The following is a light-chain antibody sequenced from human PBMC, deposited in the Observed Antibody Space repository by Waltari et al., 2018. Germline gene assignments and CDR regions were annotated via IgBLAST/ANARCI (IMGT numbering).Light chain of an antibody. CDR3: QQYNQWPLT. CDR1: LSIDDS. CDR2: GAS. J-gene: IGKJ4*01. Sequence: EIVMTQSPATLSVSRGGSATLSCRASLSIDDSLAWYQQKPGHPPRLLIHGASTRDTGYPVRFSGSGSGTDFTLTITGLQSEDFAVYFCQQYNQWPLTFGRGTKVEIK. V-gene: IGKV3-15*01.